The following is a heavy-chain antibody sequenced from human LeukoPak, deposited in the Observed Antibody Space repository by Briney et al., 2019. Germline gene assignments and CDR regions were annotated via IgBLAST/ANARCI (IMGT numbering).Heavy chain of an antibody. J-gene: IGHJ6*03. CDR1: GYTFTGYY. V-gene: IGHV1-2*02. Sequence: ASVKVSCKASGYTFTGYYMHWVRQAPGQGLEWMGWINPNSGGTNYAQKFQGRVTMTRDTSISTAYMELSRLRSDDAAVYYCARALVVEPGYSGYDDRGGYYYMDVWGKGTTVTISS. D-gene: IGHD5-12*01. CDR3: ARALVVEPGYSGYDDRGGYYYMDV. CDR2: INPNSGGT.